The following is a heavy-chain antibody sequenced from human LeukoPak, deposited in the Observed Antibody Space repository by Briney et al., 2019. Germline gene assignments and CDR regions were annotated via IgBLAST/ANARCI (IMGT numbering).Heavy chain of an antibody. CDR3: ASLPAYNWNDQPPNAFDT. J-gene: IGHJ3*02. D-gene: IGHD1-1*01. Sequence: PSETLSLTCAVYGGSFSGYYWSWIRQPPGKGLEWIGEINHSGSTNYNPSLKSRVTISVDTSKNQFSLKLSSVTAADTAVYYCASLPAYNWNDQPPNAFDTGGKGQMSPSLQ. CDR1: GGSFSGYY. V-gene: IGHV4-34*01. CDR2: INHSGST.